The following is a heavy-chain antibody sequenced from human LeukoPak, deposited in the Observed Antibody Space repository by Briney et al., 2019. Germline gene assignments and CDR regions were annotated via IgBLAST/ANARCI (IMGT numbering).Heavy chain of an antibody. CDR2: ISGSGSYT. J-gene: IGHJ3*02. CDR3: TKDTIFDI. CDR1: GFTFSNYA. V-gene: IGHV3-23*01. D-gene: IGHD3-3*01. Sequence: PGGSLRLPCAASGFTFSNYAISWVRQAPGKGLEWVSVISGSGSYTYYTDSVKGRFTISRDNSRNTVYLQMNSLRAEDTAVYFCTKDTIFDIWGQGTMVTVSS.